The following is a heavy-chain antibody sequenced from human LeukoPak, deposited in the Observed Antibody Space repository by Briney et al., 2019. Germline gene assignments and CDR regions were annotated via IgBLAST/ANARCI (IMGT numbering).Heavy chain of an antibody. CDR2: LNGRGDSP. V-gene: IGHV3-23*01. Sequence: PGGSLRLSCAASGFTFSGYSMNWVRQAPGKGLEWVSSLNGRGDSPYYADSVKGRFTISRDNSKNTLYLQMHSLRVEDTAVYYCAKGPHRDYWGQGTLLTVSS. CDR3: AKGPHRDY. CDR1: GFTFSGYS. J-gene: IGHJ4*02.